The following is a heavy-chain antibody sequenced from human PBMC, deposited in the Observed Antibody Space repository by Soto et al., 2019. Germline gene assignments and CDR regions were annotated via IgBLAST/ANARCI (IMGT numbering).Heavy chain of an antibody. CDR1: GYTFTSYG. D-gene: IGHD4-17*01. J-gene: IGHJ5*02. CDR3: ARPLFIDYGDHIEDPATWFDP. Sequence: GASVKVSCKASGYTFTSYGITWVRQAPGQGLEWVGWISTSNGNTDYAQKLKGRVTMTTDTSTTTAYMELTNLRSDDTAVYYCARPLFIDYGDHIEDPATWFDPWGQGTLVTVSS. V-gene: IGHV1-18*01. CDR2: ISTSNGNT.